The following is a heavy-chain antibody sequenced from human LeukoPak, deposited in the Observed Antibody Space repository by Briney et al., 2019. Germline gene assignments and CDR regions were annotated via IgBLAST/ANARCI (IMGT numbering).Heavy chain of an antibody. CDR3: ARGALRALYCSSTSCPDWFDP. CDR1: GYTFTSYA. V-gene: IGHV1-3*01. J-gene: IGHJ5*02. D-gene: IGHD2-2*01. Sequence: ASVKDSCKASGYTFTSYAMHWVRQAPGQRLEWMGWINAGNGNTKYSQKFQGRVTITRDTSASTAYMELSSLRSEDTAVYYCARGALRALYCSSTSCPDWFDPWGQGTLVTVSS. CDR2: INAGNGNT.